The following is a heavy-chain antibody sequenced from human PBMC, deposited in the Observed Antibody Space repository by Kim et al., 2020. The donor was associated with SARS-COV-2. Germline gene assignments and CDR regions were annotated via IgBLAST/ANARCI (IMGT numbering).Heavy chain of an antibody. J-gene: IGHJ6*02. D-gene: IGHD1-26*01. CDR3: ARDHPGSSGYYYGMDV. Sequence: KLQGRGTMTEETSTSTVYMELSSLRSEDTAVYYCARDHPGSSGYYYGMDVWGQGTTVTVSS. V-gene: IGHV1-46*01.